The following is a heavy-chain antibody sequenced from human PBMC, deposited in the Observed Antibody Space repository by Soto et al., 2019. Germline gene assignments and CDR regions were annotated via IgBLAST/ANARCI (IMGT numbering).Heavy chain of an antibody. Sequence: QVTLKESGPVLVKPTETLTLTCTVSGFSLSTARMGVSWIRQPPGKALEWLAHIFSNDEKSYSTSLKSRLTISKDTSKSQGVLTMTNMDPVDTATYYGARLPYYDIWTGDWVDYWGQGTLVTVSS. D-gene: IGHD3-9*01. V-gene: IGHV2-26*01. CDR3: ARLPYYDIWTGDWVDY. CDR2: IFSNDEK. J-gene: IGHJ4*02. CDR1: GFSLSTARMG.